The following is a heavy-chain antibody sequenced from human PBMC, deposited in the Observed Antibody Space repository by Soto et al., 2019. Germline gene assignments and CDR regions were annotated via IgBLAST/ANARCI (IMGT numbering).Heavy chain of an antibody. J-gene: IGHJ4*02. CDR3: ARERREEIHDGYDMYS. Sequence: QVQLQESGPGLVKPSETLSLTCTVSGGSISNYYWSWIRQPAGKGLEWIGRIYTSGGTDYNPSLKCRVTISIDTSKNQFSLKVTSMTAADTAVYYCARERREEIHDGYDMYSWGQGTLVTVSS. V-gene: IGHV4-4*07. D-gene: IGHD5-12*01. CDR1: GGSISNYY. CDR2: IYTSGGT.